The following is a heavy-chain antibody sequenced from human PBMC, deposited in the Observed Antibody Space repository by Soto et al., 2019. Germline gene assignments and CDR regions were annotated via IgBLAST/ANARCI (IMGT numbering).Heavy chain of an antibody. D-gene: IGHD2-15*01. J-gene: IGHJ5*02. CDR3: ARDLSATPVPWFDP. Sequence: PGGSLRLSCAASGFTFSDYYMSWIRQAPGKGLEWVSYISSSGSTIYYADSVKGRFTISRDNAKNSLYLQMNSLRAEDTAVYYCARDLSATPVPWFDPWGQGTLVTVSS. CDR2: ISSSGSTI. V-gene: IGHV3-11*01. CDR1: GFTFSDYY.